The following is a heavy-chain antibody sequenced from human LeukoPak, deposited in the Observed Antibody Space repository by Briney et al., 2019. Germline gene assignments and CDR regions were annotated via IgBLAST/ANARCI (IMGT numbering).Heavy chain of an antibody. V-gene: IGHV4-59*01. CDR3: VSSYGGYVLGY. CDR2: VYHSGSI. D-gene: IGHD5-12*01. Sequence: SETLSLTCTVSGGSISSYSWNWIRQSPGKGLEIGRVYHSGSINYNPSLKSRVTISVDTSKNQFSLNLSSVTAADTAVYYCVSSYGGYVLGYWGQGTLVIVSS. J-gene: IGHJ4*02. CDR1: GGSISSYS.